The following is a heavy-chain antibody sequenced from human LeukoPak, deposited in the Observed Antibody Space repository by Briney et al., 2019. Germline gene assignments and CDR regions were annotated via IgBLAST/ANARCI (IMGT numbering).Heavy chain of an antibody. J-gene: IGHJ6*02. V-gene: IGHV1-24*01. D-gene: IGHD5-18*01. Sequence: ASVKVSCKVSGYTLTELSMHWVRQAPGKGLEWMGGFDPEDGETIYAQKFQGRVTMTEDTSTDTAYMELSSLRSEDTAVYYCATDAADTYSYGPGYYYGMDVWGQGTTVTVS. CDR1: GYTLTELS. CDR3: ATDAADTYSYGPGYYYGMDV. CDR2: FDPEDGET.